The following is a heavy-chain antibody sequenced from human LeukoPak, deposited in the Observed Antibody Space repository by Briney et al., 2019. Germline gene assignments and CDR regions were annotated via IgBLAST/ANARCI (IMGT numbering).Heavy chain of an antibody. CDR2: MNPNSGNT. J-gene: IGHJ6*02. D-gene: IGHD4-17*01. CDR3: ARIHQNHYGDYGYYYYYYGMDV. CDR1: GYTFTSYD. V-gene: IGHV1-8*01. Sequence: GASVKVSCKASGYTFTSYDISWVRQATGQGLEWMGWMNPNSGNTGYAQKFQGRVTMTRNTSISTAYMELSSLRSEDTAVYYCARIHQNHYGDYGYYYYYYGMDVWGQGTTVTVSS.